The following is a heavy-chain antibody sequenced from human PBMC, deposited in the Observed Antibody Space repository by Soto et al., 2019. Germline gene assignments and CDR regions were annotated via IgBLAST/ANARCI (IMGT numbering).Heavy chain of an antibody. CDR2: ISAYNGNT. V-gene: IGHV1-18*04. CDR3: ARRRYSSGRGYFDY. J-gene: IGHJ4*02. Sequence: ESVKVSCKASGYTFTSYGISWVRQAPGQGLEWMGWISAYNGNTNYAQKLQGRVTMTTDTSTSTAYMELRSLRSDDTAVYYCARRRYSSGRGYFDYWGQGTLVTVSS. D-gene: IGHD6-19*01. CDR1: GYTFTSYG.